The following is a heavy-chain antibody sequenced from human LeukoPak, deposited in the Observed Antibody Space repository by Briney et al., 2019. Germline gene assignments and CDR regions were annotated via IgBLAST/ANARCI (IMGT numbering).Heavy chain of an antibody. V-gene: IGHV4-39*01. J-gene: IGHJ4*02. CDR1: GGSICVYTAYY. D-gene: IGHD5-18*01. CDR2: IFSSGST. CDR3: ARSRGYSYAQDY. Sequence: SETLSLTCTVSGGSICVYTAYYWGWIRQPPGKGLEWVGGIFSSGSTYYNPSLKSRVTISVDTFKNQFSLKLSSVTAAYTGVYFCARSRGYSYAQDYWGQGTLVTVSS.